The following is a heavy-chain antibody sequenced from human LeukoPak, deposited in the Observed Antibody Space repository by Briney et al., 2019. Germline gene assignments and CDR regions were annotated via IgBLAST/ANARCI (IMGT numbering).Heavy chain of an antibody. J-gene: IGHJ5*02. CDR2: ISYDGSNK. CDR3: ARDRDDILTGYYLPHNNWFDP. Sequence: GGSLRLSCAASGFTFSSYAMHWVRQAPGKGLEWVAVISYDGSNKYYADSVKGRFTISRDNSKNTLYLQMNSLRAEDTVVYYCARDRDDILTGYYLPHNNWFDPWGQGTLVTVSS. CDR1: GFTFSSYA. D-gene: IGHD3-9*01. V-gene: IGHV3-30*04.